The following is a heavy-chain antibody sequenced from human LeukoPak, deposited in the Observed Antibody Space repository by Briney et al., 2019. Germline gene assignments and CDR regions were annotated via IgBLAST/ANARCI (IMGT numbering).Heavy chain of an antibody. V-gene: IGHV4-4*07. CDR3: ARPSRPTVRGVDYGMDV. CDR2: IYTSGST. J-gene: IGHJ6*02. CDR1: GGSISTYY. D-gene: IGHD3-10*01. Sequence: SETLSLTCTVSGGSISTYYWSWIRQPAGKGLEWIGRIYTSGSTNYNPSLKSRLTMSVDTSKNQFSLKLSSVTAADTAVYYCARPSRPTVRGVDYGMDVWGQGTTVTVSS.